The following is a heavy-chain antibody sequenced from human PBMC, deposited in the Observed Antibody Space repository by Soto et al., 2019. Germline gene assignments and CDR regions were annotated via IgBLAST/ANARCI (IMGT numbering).Heavy chain of an antibody. Sequence: QVQLQESGPGLVKPSETLSLTCTVSGGSISSYYWSWIRQPPGKGLEWIGYIYYSGSTNYNPSLKSRVTISVDTSKNQFSLKLSSVTAAHTAVYYCARVRSYYGSGIGLGRFDPWGQGTLVTVSS. D-gene: IGHD3-10*01. V-gene: IGHV4-59*01. CDR2: IYYSGST. J-gene: IGHJ5*02. CDR3: ARVRSYYGSGIGLGRFDP. CDR1: GGSISSYY.